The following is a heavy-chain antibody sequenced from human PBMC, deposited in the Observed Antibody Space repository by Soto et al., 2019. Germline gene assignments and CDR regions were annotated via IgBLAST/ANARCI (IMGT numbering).Heavy chain of an antibody. V-gene: IGHV3-30*18. D-gene: IGHD3-16*01. CDR2: ISYDGSNK. Sequence: QVQLVESGGGVVQPGRSLRLSCAASGFTFSSYGMHWVRQAPGKGLEWVAVISYDGSNKYYADSVKGRFTISRDNSKNTLYLQMNSLRAEDTAVYYCAKDRLLQDYVWGSYPLGYWGQGTLVTVSS. J-gene: IGHJ4*02. CDR1: GFTFSSYG. CDR3: AKDRLLQDYVWGSYPLGY.